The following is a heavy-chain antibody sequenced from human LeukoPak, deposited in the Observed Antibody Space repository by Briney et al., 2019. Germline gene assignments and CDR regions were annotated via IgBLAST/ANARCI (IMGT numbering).Heavy chain of an antibody. J-gene: IGHJ4*02. CDR2: INWNGGST. V-gene: IGHV3-20*04. D-gene: IGHD5-18*01. CDR1: GFTFDDYG. Sequence: GSLRLSCAASGFTFDDYGMSWVRQAPGKGLEWVSGINWNGGSTGYADSVKGRFTISRDDAKNSLYLQMNSLRAEDTALYYCARASGYSYLIDYWGQGTLVTVSS. CDR3: ARASGYSYLIDY.